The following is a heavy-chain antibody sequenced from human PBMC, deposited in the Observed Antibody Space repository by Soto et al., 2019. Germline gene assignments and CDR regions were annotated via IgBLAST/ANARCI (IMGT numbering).Heavy chain of an antibody. CDR2: IYYSGST. CDR3: ARGLYCGGDCYSWFDP. D-gene: IGHD2-21*02. V-gene: IGHV4-59*01. CDR1: GGSISSYY. J-gene: IGHJ5*02. Sequence: TSETLSLTCTVSGGSISSYYWSWIRQPPGKGLEWIGYIYYSGSTSYNPSLKSRVTISVDTSKNQFSLKLSSVTAADTAVYYCARGLYCGGDCYSWFDPGGQGTLVTVSS.